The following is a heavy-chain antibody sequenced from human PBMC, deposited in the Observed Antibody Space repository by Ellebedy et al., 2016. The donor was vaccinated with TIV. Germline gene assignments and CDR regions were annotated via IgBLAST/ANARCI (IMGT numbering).Heavy chain of an antibody. D-gene: IGHD3-3*01. V-gene: IGHV1-18*01. CDR1: GYTFTSYG. Sequence: AASVKVSCKASGYTFTSYGISLVRQAPGQGLEWMGWISAYNGNTNYAQKLQGRVTMTTDTSTSTAYMELRSLRSDDTAVYYCASLYYDFWSGYYMYYGMDVWGQGTTVTVSS. J-gene: IGHJ6*02. CDR3: ASLYYDFWSGYYMYYGMDV. CDR2: ISAYNGNT.